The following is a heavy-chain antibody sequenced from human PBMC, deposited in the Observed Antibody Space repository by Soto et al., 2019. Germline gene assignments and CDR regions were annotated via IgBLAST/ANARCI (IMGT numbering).Heavy chain of an antibody. J-gene: IGHJ6*03. D-gene: IGHD6-13*01. CDR3: ARDYQGSSIAAAGTWDYYYYMDF. V-gene: IGHV3-11*01. CDR1: GFTFSDYY. CDR2: ISSSGSTI. Sequence: GGSLRLSCAASGFTFSDYYMSWIRQAPGKGLEWVSYISSSGSTIYYADSVKGRFTISRDNAKNSLYLQMNSLRAEDTAVYYCARDYQGSSIAAAGTWDYYYYMDFWGKGTTVTVSS.